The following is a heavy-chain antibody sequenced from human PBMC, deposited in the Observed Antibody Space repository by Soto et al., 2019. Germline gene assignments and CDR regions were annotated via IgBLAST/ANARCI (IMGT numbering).Heavy chain of an antibody. CDR3: ARVDSSSWVYYGMDV. CDR2: IYYSGST. D-gene: IGHD6-13*01. J-gene: IGHJ6*02. Sequence: SETPSLTCTVSGGSISSYYWSWIRQPPGKGLEWIGYIYYSGSTNYNPSLKSRVTISVDTSKNQFSLKLSSVTAADTAVYYCARVDSSSWVYYGMDVWGQGTTVTVSS. V-gene: IGHV4-59*01. CDR1: GGSISSYY.